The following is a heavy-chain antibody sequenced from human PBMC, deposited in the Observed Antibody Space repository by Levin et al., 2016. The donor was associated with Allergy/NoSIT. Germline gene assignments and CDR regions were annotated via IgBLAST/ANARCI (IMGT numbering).Heavy chain of an antibody. V-gene: IGHV3-49*03. CDR1: GFTFGDYA. Sequence: GESLKISCTASGFTFGDYAMSWFRQAPGKGLEWVGFIRSKAYGGTTEYAASVKGRFTISRDDSKSIAYLQMNSLKTEDTAVYYCTRDSTKVPAANYYYYYYYMDVWGKGTTVTVSS. CDR3: TRDSTKVPAANYYYYYYYMDV. J-gene: IGHJ6*03. D-gene: IGHD2-2*01. CDR2: IRSKAYGGTT.